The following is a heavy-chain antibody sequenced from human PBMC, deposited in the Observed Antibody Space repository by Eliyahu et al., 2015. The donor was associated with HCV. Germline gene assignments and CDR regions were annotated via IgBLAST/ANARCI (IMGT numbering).Heavy chain of an antibody. Sequence: QVQLQQWGAGLLKPSETLSLTCTVYGGSFSAYYWXWIRQPPGKGLEWIGEINHSGITNYYPSLKSRVTISVVTSKNQFSLKLSSVIAADTAVYYCARGQRPPGTTPNSVVPNYYMDVWGKGTTVTVSS. D-gene: IGHD2-2*01. J-gene: IGHJ6*03. V-gene: IGHV4-34*01. CDR3: ARGQRPPGTTPNSVVPNYYMDV. CDR2: INHSGIT. CDR1: GGSFSAYY.